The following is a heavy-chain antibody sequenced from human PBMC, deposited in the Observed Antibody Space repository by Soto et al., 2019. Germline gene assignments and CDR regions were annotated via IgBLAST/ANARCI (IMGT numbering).Heavy chain of an antibody. CDR2: INPDNDKT. Sequence: QVELLQSGPEVKKPGASVRVSCKASIYIFNNYAIVWVRQAPGQGLQWVGWINPDNDKTNLAERFQGRVTMTTDTSTSTAYLEMRGLRSEDTGIYYCARGAASVYSYFHYMDVWGKGTTVTVSS. J-gene: IGHJ6*03. CDR3: ARGAASVYSYFHYMDV. V-gene: IGHV1-18*01. D-gene: IGHD6-25*01. CDR1: IYIFNNYA.